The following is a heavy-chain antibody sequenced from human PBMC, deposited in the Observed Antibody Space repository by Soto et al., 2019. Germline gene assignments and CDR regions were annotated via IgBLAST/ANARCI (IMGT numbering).Heavy chain of an antibody. Sequence: GGSLRLSCAASGFTFSGYGMHWVRQAPGKGLEWVAVIWYDGSNKYYADSVKGRFTISRDNSKNTLYLQMNSLRAEDTAVYYCARVPIGSGWSYYFDYWGQGTLVTVSS. CDR1: GFTFSGYG. J-gene: IGHJ4*02. CDR2: IWYDGSNK. V-gene: IGHV3-33*01. D-gene: IGHD6-19*01. CDR3: ARVPIGSGWSYYFDY.